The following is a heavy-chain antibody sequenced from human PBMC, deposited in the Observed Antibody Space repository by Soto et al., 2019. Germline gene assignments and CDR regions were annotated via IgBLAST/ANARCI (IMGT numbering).Heavy chain of an antibody. CDR2: ISSSSSYI. D-gene: IGHD3-22*01. Sequence: GGSLRLSCAASGFTFSSYSMNWVRQAPGKGLEWVSSISSSSSYIYYADSVKGRFTISRDNAKNSLYLQMNSLRAEDTAVYYCARGAWTNYYDSSGYYQAEYFQHWGQGTLVTVSS. J-gene: IGHJ1*01. CDR1: GFTFSSYS. CDR3: ARGAWTNYYDSSGYYQAEYFQH. V-gene: IGHV3-21*01.